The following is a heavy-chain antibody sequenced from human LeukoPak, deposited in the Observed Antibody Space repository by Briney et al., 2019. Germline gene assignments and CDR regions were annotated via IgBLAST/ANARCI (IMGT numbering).Heavy chain of an antibody. J-gene: IGHJ3*02. D-gene: IGHD4-11*01. CDR1: GYTFTGYY. CDR3: ARDTVDDPYAFDI. Sequence: ASVKVSCKASGYTFTGYYMHWVRQAPGQGLAWMGWINPNSGGTNYAQKFQGRVTMTRDTSISTAYMELSRLRSDDTAVYYCARDTVDDPYAFDIWGQGTMVTVSS. CDR2: INPNSGGT. V-gene: IGHV1-2*02.